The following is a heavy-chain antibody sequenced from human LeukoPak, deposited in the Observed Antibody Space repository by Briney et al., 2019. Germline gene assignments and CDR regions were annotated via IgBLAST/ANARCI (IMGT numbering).Heavy chain of an antibody. CDR2: INTNTGNP. D-gene: IGHD5-18*01. Sequence: ASVKVSCKTSGYTFTTYAISWVRQAPGQGLEWMGWINTNTGNPTYAQGFFTGRYVFSLDTSVNTAYLQITGLKADDTAVYYCGRDPKLGIRGYTYGYIDYWGQGTLVTVSS. CDR1: GYTFTTYA. J-gene: IGHJ4*02. V-gene: IGHV7-4-1*02. CDR3: GRDPKLGIRGYTYGYIDY.